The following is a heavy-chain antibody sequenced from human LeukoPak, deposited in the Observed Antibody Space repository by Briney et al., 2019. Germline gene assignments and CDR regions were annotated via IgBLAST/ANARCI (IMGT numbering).Heavy chain of an antibody. CDR1: GFTFSSYS. V-gene: IGHV3-48*04. J-gene: IGHJ4*02. Sequence: GGFLRLSCAASGFTFSSYSMNWVRQAPGKGLEWVSYISSSSSTIYYADSVKGRFTISRDNAKNSLYLQMNSLRAEDTAVYYCARGLSRDSMVRGVIDYWGQGTLVTVSS. D-gene: IGHD3-10*01. CDR3: ARGLSRDSMVRGVIDY. CDR2: ISSSSSTI.